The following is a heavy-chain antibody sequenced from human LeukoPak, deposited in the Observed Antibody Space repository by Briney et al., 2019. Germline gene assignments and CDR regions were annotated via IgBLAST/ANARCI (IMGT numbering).Heavy chain of an antibody. CDR2: ISSSSSYI. CDR3: ASPYSSRWYELCY. J-gene: IGHJ4*02. V-gene: IGHV3-21*01. Sequence: GGSLRLSCAASGFTFSNYNMNWVRQAPGKGLEWVSSISSSSSYIYYADSVKGRFTISRDNAKNSLYLQMNSLRAEDTAVYYCASPYSSRWYELCYWGQGTLVTVSS. CDR1: GFTFSNYN. D-gene: IGHD6-13*01.